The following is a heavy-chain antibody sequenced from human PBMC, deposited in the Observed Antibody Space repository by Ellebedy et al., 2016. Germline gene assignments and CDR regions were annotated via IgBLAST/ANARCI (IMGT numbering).Heavy chain of an antibody. Sequence: SETLSLXCTVSGGSISSYYWSWIRQPPGKGLEWIGYIYYSGSTNYNPSLKSRVTISVDTSKNQFSLKLSSVTAADTAVYYCARMGVVATFDYWGQGTLVTVSS. J-gene: IGHJ4*02. CDR3: ARMGVVATFDY. CDR1: GGSISSYY. D-gene: IGHD5-12*01. CDR2: IYYSGST. V-gene: IGHV4-59*01.